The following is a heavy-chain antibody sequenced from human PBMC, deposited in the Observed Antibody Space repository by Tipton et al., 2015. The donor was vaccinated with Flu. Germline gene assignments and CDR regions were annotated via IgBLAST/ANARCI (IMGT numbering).Heavy chain of an antibody. CDR3: ARDVSGGILTGYRYFDY. CDR1: GASFSGYY. J-gene: IGHJ4*02. D-gene: IGHD3-9*01. Sequence: TLSLTCAVYGASFSGYYWSWIRQPPGKGLEWIGEINHGGITNYSPSLKSRVTISVDTSKNQFSLKLSSVTAADTAVYYCARDVSGGILTGYRYFDYWGQGTLVTVSS. CDR2: INHGGIT. V-gene: IGHV4-34*01.